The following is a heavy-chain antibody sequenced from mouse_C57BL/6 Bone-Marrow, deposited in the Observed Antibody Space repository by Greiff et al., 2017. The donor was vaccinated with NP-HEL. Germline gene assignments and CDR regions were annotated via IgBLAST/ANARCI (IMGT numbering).Heavy chain of an antibody. Sequence: VQLQQPGAELVKPGASVKLSCKASGYTFTSYWMHWVKQRPGQGLEWIGMIHPNSGSTNYNEKFKSKATLTVDKSSSTAYMQLSSLTSEDSAVYYCARGGSSGYETWFAYWGQGTLVTVSA. CDR1: GYTFTSYW. CDR3: ARGGSSGYETWFAY. V-gene: IGHV1-64*01. J-gene: IGHJ3*01. D-gene: IGHD3-2*02. CDR2: IHPNSGST.